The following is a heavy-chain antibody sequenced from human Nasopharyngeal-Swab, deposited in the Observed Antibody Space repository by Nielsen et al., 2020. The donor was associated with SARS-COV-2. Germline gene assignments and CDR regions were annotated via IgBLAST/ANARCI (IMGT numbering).Heavy chain of an antibody. D-gene: IGHD3-3*01. V-gene: IGHV3-7*01. CDR1: GFTFSSYA. J-gene: IGHJ5*02. CDR2: IKQDGSEK. CDR3: ASEGSRNYNYDFWSGYYFNWFDP. Sequence: GGSLRLSCAASGFTFSSYAMHWVRQAPGKGLEWVANIKQDGSEKYYVDSVKGRFTISRDNAKNSLYLQMNSLRAEDTAVYYCASEGSRNYNYDFWSGYYFNWFDPWGQGTLVTVSS.